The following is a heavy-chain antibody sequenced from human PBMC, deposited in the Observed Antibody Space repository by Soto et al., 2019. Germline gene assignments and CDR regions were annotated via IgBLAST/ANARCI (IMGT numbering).Heavy chain of an antibody. D-gene: IGHD3-3*01. J-gene: IGHJ6*03. CDR1: GYTFTSYG. Sequence: GASVKVSCKASGYTFTSYGISWVRQAPGQGLEWMGWISAYNGNTNYAQKLQGRVTMTTDTSTSTAYMELRSLRSDDTAVYYCARGGQNYDFWSGPPWHYYYYYYMDVWGKGTTVTVSS. CDR3: ARGGQNYDFWSGPPWHYYYYYYMDV. V-gene: IGHV1-18*01. CDR2: ISAYNGNT.